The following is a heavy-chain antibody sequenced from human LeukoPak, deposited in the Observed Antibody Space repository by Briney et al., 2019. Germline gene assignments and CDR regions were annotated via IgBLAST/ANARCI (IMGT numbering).Heavy chain of an antibody. D-gene: IGHD6-13*01. CDR3: ATAIAAAGTGVDFDY. Sequence: KPSETLSLTCTVSGGSISSYYWSWIRQPAGKGLEWIGRIYTSGSTNYNPSLKSRVTISVDTSKNQFSLKLSSVTAADTAVYYCATAIAAAGTGVDFDYWGQGTLVTVSS. J-gene: IGHJ4*02. CDR2: IYTSGST. V-gene: IGHV4-4*07. CDR1: GGSISSYY.